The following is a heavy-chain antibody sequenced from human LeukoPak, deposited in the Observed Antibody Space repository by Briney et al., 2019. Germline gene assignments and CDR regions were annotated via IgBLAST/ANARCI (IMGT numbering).Heavy chain of an antibody. CDR3: ARSNVDTATEVAY. D-gene: IGHD5-18*01. V-gene: IGHV3-7*03. CDR2: IKQDGSEK. J-gene: IGHJ4*02. Sequence: PGGSLRLSCAASGFTFSSYWMSWARQAPGKGLEWVANIKQDGSEKYYVDSVKGRFTISRDNAKNSLYLQMNSLRAEDTAVYYCARSNVDTATEVAYWGQGTLVTVSS. CDR1: GFTFSSYW.